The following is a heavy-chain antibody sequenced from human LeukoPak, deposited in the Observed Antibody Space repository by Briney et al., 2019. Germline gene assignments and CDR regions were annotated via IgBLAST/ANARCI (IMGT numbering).Heavy chain of an antibody. D-gene: IGHD4-23*01. CDR1: GFTFSGSA. Sequence: PGGSLRLSCAASGFTFSGSAMNWVRQAPGKGLEWVSIISSDSSHIYDTDSAKGRFTISRDNAKNSLYLQMNSLRPEDTAVYYCVRGATAVTRHLDYWGQGTLVTVSS. J-gene: IGHJ4*02. CDR2: ISSDSSHI. CDR3: VRGATAVTRHLDY. V-gene: IGHV3-21*01.